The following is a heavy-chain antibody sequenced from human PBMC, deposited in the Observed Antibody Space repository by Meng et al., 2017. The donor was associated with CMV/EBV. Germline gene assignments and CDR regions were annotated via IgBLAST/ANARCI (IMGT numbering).Heavy chain of an antibody. CDR2: IYSGGST. J-gene: IGHJ5*02. Sequence: CAASGFTVSSHYMSWVRQAPGKGLEWVSVIYSGGSTYYADSVKGRFTISRDNSKNTLYLQMNSLRAEDTAVYYCASMGISGSFNWFDPWGQGTLVTVSS. CDR3: ASMGISGSFNWFDP. V-gene: IGHV3-66*02. D-gene: IGHD1-26*01. CDR1: GFTVSSHY.